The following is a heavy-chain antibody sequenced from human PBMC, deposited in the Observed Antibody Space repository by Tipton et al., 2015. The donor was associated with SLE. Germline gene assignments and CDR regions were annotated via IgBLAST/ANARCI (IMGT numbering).Heavy chain of an antibody. J-gene: IGHJ4*02. CDR1: DGSITNYY. CDR2: IHTSGST. V-gene: IGHV4-4*07. Sequence: TLSLTCTVSDGSITNYYWSWIRQPAGKGLEWIGRIHTSGSTNHNPSLTSRITMSIDTSKNQFSLKLSSVTAADTAVYYCARHRYYYGSGTYYTDYWGQGTLVTVSS. CDR3: ARHRYYYGSGTYYTDY. D-gene: IGHD3-10*01.